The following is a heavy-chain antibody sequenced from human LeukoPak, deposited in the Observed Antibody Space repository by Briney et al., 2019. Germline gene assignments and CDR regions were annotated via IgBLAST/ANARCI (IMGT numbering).Heavy chain of an antibody. CDR2: MNPNSGNT. Sequence: GASVKVSCKASGYTFTSYDINWVRQATGQGLEWMGWMNPNSGNTGYAQKFQGRVTMTRDTSTSTVYMELSSLRSEDTAVYYCARGDYYYDSSGFDYWGQGTLVTVSS. V-gene: IGHV1-8*02. D-gene: IGHD3-22*01. J-gene: IGHJ4*02. CDR1: GYTFTSYD. CDR3: ARGDYYYDSSGFDY.